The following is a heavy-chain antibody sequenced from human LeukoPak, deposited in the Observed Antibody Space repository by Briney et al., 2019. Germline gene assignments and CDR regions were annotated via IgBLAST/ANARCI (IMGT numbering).Heavy chain of an antibody. Sequence: SETLSLTCAVYGGSFSGYYWSWIRQPPGKGLEWIGEINHSGSTNYNPSLKSRDTISVDTPKNQFSLKLTSVTAADTALYYCARSQFSGNWFDPWGQGTLVTVSS. J-gene: IGHJ5*02. CDR1: GGSFSGYY. CDR2: INHSGST. V-gene: IGHV4-34*01. CDR3: ARSQFSGNWFDP.